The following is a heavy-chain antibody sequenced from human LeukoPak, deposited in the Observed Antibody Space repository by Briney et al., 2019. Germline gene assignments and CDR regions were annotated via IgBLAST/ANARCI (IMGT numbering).Heavy chain of an antibody. CDR1: GGSISSGSYY. J-gene: IGHJ4*02. CDR2: IYSSGST. Sequence: SQTLSLTCTVSGGSISSGSYYWSWIRQPAGKGLEWIGRIYSSGSTNYNPSLKSRVTISLDTSKNQFSLKLSSVTAADTAVYYCARDEGGGSCYGYWGQGTLVTVSS. CDR3: ARDEGGGSCYGY. V-gene: IGHV4-61*02. D-gene: IGHD2-15*01.